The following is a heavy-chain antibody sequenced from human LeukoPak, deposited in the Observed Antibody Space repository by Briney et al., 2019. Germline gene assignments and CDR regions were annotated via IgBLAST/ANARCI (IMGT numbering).Heavy chain of an antibody. CDR2: INHSRST. CDR1: GGSFSGYF. CDR3: ARGRHGSGHSPDPPFDY. D-gene: IGHD3-10*01. V-gene: IGHV4-34*01. J-gene: IGHJ4*02. Sequence: SETLSLTCAVYGGSFSGYFWSWIRQSPGTGLEWIGEINHSRSTNYNPSLKSRVTISVDTSRNHFSLNLSSVTAADTAVYFCARGRHGSGHSPDPPFDYWGQGTLVTVSS.